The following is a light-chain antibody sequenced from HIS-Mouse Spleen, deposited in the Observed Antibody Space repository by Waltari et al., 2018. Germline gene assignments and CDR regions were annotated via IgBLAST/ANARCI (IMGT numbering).Light chain of an antibody. V-gene: IGLV2-23*01. CDR3: CSYAGSSTWV. J-gene: IGLJ3*02. Sequence: QSALTQPASVSGSPGQSITISCTGTSSDVGSYNLVSWYQQHPDKAPKLMIYEGSKRPSRVSNRFSGSKSGNTASLTISGLQAEDEADYYCCSYAGSSTWVFGGGTKLTVL. CDR1: SSDVGSYNL. CDR2: EGS.